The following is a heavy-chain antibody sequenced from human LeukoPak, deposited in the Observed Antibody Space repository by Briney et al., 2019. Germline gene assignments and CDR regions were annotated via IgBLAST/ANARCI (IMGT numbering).Heavy chain of an antibody. V-gene: IGHV3-23*01. Sequence: PGGSLRLSCAASGFTFSNYAMIWVRQAPGKGLEWVSALSGSGATTYYADSVKGRFTISRDNSKKTLYLQMNSLRAEDTAFYYCANGKSEYSGGWPRGTFWGQGTLVTVSS. D-gene: IGHD6-19*01. CDR1: GFTFSNYA. J-gene: IGHJ4*02. CDR2: LSGSGATT. CDR3: ANGKSEYSGGWPRGTF.